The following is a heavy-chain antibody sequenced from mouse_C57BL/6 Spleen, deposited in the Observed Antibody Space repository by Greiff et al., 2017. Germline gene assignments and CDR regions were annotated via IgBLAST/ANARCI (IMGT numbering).Heavy chain of an antibody. CDR1: GFNFTGYY. J-gene: IGHJ3*01. CDR3: EDSWFAY. V-gene: IGHV14-2*01. Sequence: VQLQQSGAELVKPGASVKLSCTASGFNFTGYYMHWVKHRTEQGLEWIGRIDPEDGETKYAPKVQGKATMTADTSSNTAYLQLSSLTSEDAAVYYCEDSWFAYWGQGTLVTVSA. CDR2: IDPEDGET.